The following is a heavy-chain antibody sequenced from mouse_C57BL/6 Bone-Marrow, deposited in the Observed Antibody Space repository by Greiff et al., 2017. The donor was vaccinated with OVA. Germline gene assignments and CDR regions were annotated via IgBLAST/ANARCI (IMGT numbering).Heavy chain of an antibody. D-gene: IGHD1-1*01. CDR1: GFNIKDDY. J-gene: IGHJ3*01. CDR2: IDPENGDT. CDR3: TTTTVVAPY. V-gene: IGHV14-4*01. Sequence: VQLQQSGAELVRPGASVKLSCTASGFNIKDDYMHWVKQRPEQGLEWIGWIDPENGDTEYASKFQGKATITADTSSNTAYLQLSSLTSEDTAVYYCTTTTVVAPYWGQGTLVTVSA.